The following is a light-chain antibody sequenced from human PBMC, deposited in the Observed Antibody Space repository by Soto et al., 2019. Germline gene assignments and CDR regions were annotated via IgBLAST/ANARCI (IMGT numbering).Light chain of an antibody. CDR2: GAS. V-gene: IGKV3-20*01. CDR3: QQYGSSVWM. CDR1: QSFSSNY. J-gene: IGKJ1*01. Sequence: EIVLTQSPGTLSLSPVERATLSCMASQSFSSNYLAWYQQKPGQSPRLLIYGASNRAAGIPDRFSGSGSGTDFTLTISRLEPEDLAVYYCQQYGSSVWMFGQGTKVDIK.